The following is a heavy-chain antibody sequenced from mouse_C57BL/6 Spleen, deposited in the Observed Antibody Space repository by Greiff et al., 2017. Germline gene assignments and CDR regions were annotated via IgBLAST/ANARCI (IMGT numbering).Heavy chain of an antibody. Sequence: QVQLQQPGAELVRPGSSVKLSCKASGYTFTSYWMDWVKQRPGQGLEWIGNIYPSDSETHYNQKFKDKATLTVDKSSSTAYMQLSSLTSEDSAVYYCARAGSNYRYYFDYWGQGTTRTVSS. CDR1: GYTFTSYW. CDR2: IYPSDSET. D-gene: IGHD2-5*01. J-gene: IGHJ2*01. CDR3: ARAGSNYRYYFDY. V-gene: IGHV1-61*01.